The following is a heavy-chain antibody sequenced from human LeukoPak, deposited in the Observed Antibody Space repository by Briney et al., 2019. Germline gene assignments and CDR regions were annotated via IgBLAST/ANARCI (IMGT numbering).Heavy chain of an antibody. CDR1: GITFSNAW. CDR3: VRDISGYYFDY. J-gene: IGHJ4*02. CDR2: ISGSSIYT. Sequence: GGSLRLPCAASGITFSNAWMSWTRQAPGKGLEWVSYISGSSIYTRYADSVKGRFTISRDNAKNSLYLQMNSLRAEDTALYYCVRDISGYYFDYWGQGTLVTVSS. V-gene: IGHV3-11*05. D-gene: IGHD3-22*01.